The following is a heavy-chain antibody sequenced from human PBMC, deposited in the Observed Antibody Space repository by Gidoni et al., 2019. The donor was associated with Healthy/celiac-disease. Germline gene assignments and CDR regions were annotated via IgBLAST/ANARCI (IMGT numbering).Heavy chain of an antibody. Sequence: EVQLVQSGAGVKKPGESLKISCKGSGYSSTSYWNGGVRQMPGKGLDWMGIIYPGDSDTRYSPSFQGQVTSSADKSISTAYLQWSSLKASDTAMYYCARPSAGTTLFLAFDIWGQGTMVTVSS. CDR3: ARPSAGTTLFLAFDI. D-gene: IGHD1-7*01. CDR2: IYPGDSDT. CDR1: GYSSTSYW. V-gene: IGHV5-51*03. J-gene: IGHJ3*02.